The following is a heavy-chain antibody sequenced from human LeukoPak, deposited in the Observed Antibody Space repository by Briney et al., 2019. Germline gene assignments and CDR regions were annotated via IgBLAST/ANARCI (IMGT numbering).Heavy chain of an antibody. D-gene: IGHD3-9*01. CDR1: GFTSSSDA. CDR3: AKDPYAILTGYRYYFDC. V-gene: IGHV3-23*01. J-gene: IGHJ4*02. CDR2: ISGSGGST. Sequence: PGGSLRLSCVASGFTSSSDAMSWIRQAPGKGLDWVSAISGSGGSTYYADSVKGRFTISRDNSKNTLFLQMNSLRAEDTAVYYCAKDPYAILTGYRYYFDCWGQGTLVTVSS.